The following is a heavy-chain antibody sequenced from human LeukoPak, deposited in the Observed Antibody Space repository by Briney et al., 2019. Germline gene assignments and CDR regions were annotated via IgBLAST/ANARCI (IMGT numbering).Heavy chain of an antibody. V-gene: IGHV3-23*01. D-gene: IGHD5-18*01. Sequence: PGGSLRLSCAASGFTFSSYAMSWVRQAPGKGLEWVSAISGSGGSTYYADSVKGRFTISRDNSKNTLYLQMNSLRAEDTPVYYCAKDRGYSYGYFGYWGQGTLVTVSS. J-gene: IGHJ4*02. CDR2: ISGSGGST. CDR1: GFTFSSYA. CDR3: AKDRGYSYGYFGY.